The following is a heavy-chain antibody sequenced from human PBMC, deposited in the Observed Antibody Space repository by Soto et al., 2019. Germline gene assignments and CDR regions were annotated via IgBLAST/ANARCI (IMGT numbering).Heavy chain of an antibody. CDR3: ARDLVPPPGYSSGRDDAFDI. CDR2: INSDGSST. V-gene: IGHV3-74*01. Sequence: EVQLVESGGGLVQPGGSLRLSCAASGFTFSSYWMHWVRQAPGKGLVWVSRINSDGSSTSYADSVKGRFTISRDNAKNTLYLQMNSLRAEDTAVYYCARDLVPPPGYSSGRDDAFDIWGQGTMVTVSS. J-gene: IGHJ3*02. D-gene: IGHD6-25*01. CDR1: GFTFSSYW.